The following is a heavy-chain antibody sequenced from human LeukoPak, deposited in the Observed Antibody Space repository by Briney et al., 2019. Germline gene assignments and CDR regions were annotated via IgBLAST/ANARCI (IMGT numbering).Heavy chain of an antibody. V-gene: IGHV3-23*01. CDR3: AKDYRIGYSDHFDY. D-gene: IGHD2-21*01. CDR2: IYESGQTT. CDR1: GFTFSSHA. Sequence: GGSLRHYCVGSGFTFSSHAMSWVRQAPEKGLEWVSGIYESGQTTHYADSVKGRFSISRDNSKNTLYLQMDSLRGEDTAIYYCAKDYRIGYSDHFDYWGQGALVTVSS. J-gene: IGHJ4*02.